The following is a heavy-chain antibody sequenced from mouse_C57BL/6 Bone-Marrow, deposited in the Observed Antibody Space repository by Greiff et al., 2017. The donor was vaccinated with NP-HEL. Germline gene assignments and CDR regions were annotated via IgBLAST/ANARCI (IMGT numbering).Heavy chain of an antibody. CDR3: ARDYGSPSFAY. D-gene: IGHD1-1*01. J-gene: IGHJ3*01. V-gene: IGHV5-4*01. CDR1: GFTFSSYA. CDR2: ISDGGSYT. Sequence: EVQLVESGGGLVKPGGSLKLSCAASGFTFSSYAMSWVRQTPEKRLEWVATISDGGSYTYYPDNVKGRFTISRDNAKNNLYLQMSHLKSEDTAMYYCARDYGSPSFAYWGQGTLVTVSA.